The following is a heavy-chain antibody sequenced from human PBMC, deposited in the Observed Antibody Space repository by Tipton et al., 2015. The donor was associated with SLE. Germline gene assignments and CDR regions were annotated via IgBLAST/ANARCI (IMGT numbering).Heavy chain of an antibody. CDR2: IYSGGDT. J-gene: IGHJ5*02. Sequence: QLVQSGGGLVQPGGSLRLSCAASGFIVSSTYMSWVRQAPGKGLQWVSVIYSGGDTYYADSVKGRFTISRDNSKNTVYLQMNRVRSEDTAVYYCARDWFDPWGPGTLVTVSS. CDR1: GFIVSSTY. V-gene: IGHV3-53*04. CDR3: ARDWFDP.